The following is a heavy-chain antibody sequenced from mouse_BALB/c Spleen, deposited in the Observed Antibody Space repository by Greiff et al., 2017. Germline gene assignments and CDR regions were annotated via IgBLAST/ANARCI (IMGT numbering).Heavy chain of an antibody. CDR3: TRGLRRSWFAY. D-gene: IGHD2-2*01. CDR1: GYTFTSYW. J-gene: IGHJ3*01. Sequence: QVQLKQPGAELVKPGASVKMSCKASGYTFTSYWMHWVKQRPGQGLEWIGVIDPSDSYTSYNQKFKGKATLTVDTSSSTAYMQLSSLTSEDSAVYYCTRGLRRSWFAYWGQGTLVTVSA. CDR2: IDPSDSYT. V-gene: IGHV1S127*01.